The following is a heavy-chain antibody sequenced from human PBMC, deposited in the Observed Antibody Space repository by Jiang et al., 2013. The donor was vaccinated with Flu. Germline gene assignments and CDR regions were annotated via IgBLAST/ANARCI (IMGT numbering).Heavy chain of an antibody. CDR3: ARGLPPETILYWRQLLLRGPYVAFDP. J-gene: IGHJ5*02. D-gene: IGHD2-15*01. V-gene: IGHV7-4-1*02. CDR1: GYTFSSHA. Sequence: QSGSELKKPGASVRVSCKASGYTFSSHAMNWVRQAPGQGLEWMGWIDTNTGNPTYAQGFTGRFVFSLDTSVTTTYLQISSLMAEDTAVYYCARGLPPETILYWRQLLLRGPYVAFDP. CDR2: IDTNTGNP.